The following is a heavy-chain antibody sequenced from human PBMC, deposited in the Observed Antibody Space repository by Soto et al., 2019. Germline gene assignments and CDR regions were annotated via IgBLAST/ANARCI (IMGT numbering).Heavy chain of an antibody. Sequence: GASVKVSCKASGYTFTSYYMHWVRQAPGQGLEWMGIINPSGGSTSYAQKFQGRVTMTRDTSTSTVYMELSSLRSEDTAVYYCARDLSGRYCSSTSCYKPDYYYYGMDVWGQGTTVTVSS. D-gene: IGHD2-2*02. CDR3: ARDLSGRYCSSTSCYKPDYYYYGMDV. CDR2: INPSGGST. V-gene: IGHV1-46*01. CDR1: GYTFTSYY. J-gene: IGHJ6*02.